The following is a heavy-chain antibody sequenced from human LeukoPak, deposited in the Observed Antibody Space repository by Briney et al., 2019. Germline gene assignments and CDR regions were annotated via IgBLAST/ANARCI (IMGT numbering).Heavy chain of an antibody. Sequence: PGGSLRLSCAASGFTFSSYSMNWVRQAPGKGLEWVSYISSSSSTIYYADSVKGRFTISRDNSKNTLYLQMNSLRTEDTAVYYCAKAEGYDILTGLDYWGQGTLVTVSS. CDR1: GFTFSSYS. J-gene: IGHJ4*01. D-gene: IGHD3-9*01. CDR2: ISSSSSTI. V-gene: IGHV3-48*01. CDR3: AKAEGYDILTGLDY.